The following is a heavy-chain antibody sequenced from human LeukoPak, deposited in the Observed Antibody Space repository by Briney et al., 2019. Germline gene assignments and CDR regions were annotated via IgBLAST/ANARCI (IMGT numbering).Heavy chain of an antibody. D-gene: IGHD2-15*01. CDR3: ARDSAYCSGGSCYDDYYYYYMDV. V-gene: IGHV1-18*01. CDR2: ISAYNCNT. Sequence: ASVNVSCKSSGYTFTSYGISWVRQAPGQGLEWMGWISAYNCNTNYAQKLKGRVTMTTDTSTSTAYMELRSLRSDDTAVYYCARDSAYCSGGSCYDDYYYYYMDVWGKGTTVTVSS. J-gene: IGHJ6*03. CDR1: GYTFTSYG.